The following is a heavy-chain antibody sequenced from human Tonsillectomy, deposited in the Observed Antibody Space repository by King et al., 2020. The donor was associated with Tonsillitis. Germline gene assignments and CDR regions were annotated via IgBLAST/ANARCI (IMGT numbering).Heavy chain of an antibody. V-gene: IGHV3-23*04. CDR3: AATNYYDSSGYYARLRY. CDR1: GFTFSSYA. J-gene: IGHJ4*02. Sequence: VQLVESGGGLVQPGGSLRLSCAASGFTFSSYAMSWARQAPGKGLEWVSAVSGSGGSTYYADSVTGRFTISRDNSKNTRYLQMNSLRAEDTAVYYCAATNYYDSSGYYARLRYWGQGTLVTVSS. CDR2: VSGSGGST. D-gene: IGHD3-22*01.